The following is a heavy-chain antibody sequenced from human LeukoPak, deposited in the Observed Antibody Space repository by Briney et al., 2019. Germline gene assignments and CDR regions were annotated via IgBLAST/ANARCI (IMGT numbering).Heavy chain of an antibody. CDR1: GLTFSTYA. Sequence: GGSLRLSCAAFGLTFSTYAMSWVRQAPGKGLEWVSAISGGGGTTYYADSVKGRFTITRDNSKNTLYLQINTLRAEDTAVYYCANFERTVAGPYNWFDPWGQGTQVTVSS. J-gene: IGHJ5*02. CDR2: ISGGGGTT. CDR3: ANFERTVAGPYNWFDP. D-gene: IGHD6-19*01. V-gene: IGHV3-23*01.